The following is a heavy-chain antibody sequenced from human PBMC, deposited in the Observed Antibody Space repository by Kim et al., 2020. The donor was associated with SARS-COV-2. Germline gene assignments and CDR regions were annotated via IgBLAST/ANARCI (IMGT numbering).Heavy chain of an antibody. CDR3: VRDDDTWEN. CDR2: IKPDGGEE. Sequence: GGSLRLSCAASGFTFSTYWMSWVRQAPGKGLEWVANIKPDGGEEYYVDSVKGRFSISRDNAKKTMYLQMNSLRAEDTAVYYCVRDDDTWENWGQGSLVTVSS. CDR1: GFTFSTYW. V-gene: IGHV3-7*01. J-gene: IGHJ4*02. D-gene: IGHD1-26*01.